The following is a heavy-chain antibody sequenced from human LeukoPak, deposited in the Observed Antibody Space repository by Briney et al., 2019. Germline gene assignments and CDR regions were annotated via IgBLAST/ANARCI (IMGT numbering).Heavy chain of an antibody. CDR1: GFTFSSYA. CDR3: ARDIVVVPAARIYGMDV. CDR2: ISYDGSNK. D-gene: IGHD2-2*01. J-gene: IGHJ6*02. Sequence: GGSLRLSCAASGFTFSSYAMHWVRQAPGKGLEWVAVISYDGSNKYYADSVKGRFTISRDNAKNSLYLQMNSLRAEDTAVYYCARDIVVVPAARIYGMDVWGQGTTVTVSS. V-gene: IGHV3-30-3*01.